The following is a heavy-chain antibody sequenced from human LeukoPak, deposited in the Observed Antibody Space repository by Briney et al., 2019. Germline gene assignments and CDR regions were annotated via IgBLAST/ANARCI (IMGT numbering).Heavy chain of an antibody. Sequence: GESLKTSCKGPGYSFTSYWIGWVRQLPGKGLGWMGIIYPGDSDTRYSPSFQGQVTISADKTISTAYLQWSSLKASDTATYYFARLGYCTNGVCSHVDYWGQGTLVTVSS. J-gene: IGHJ4*02. CDR1: GYSFTSYW. CDR3: ARLGYCTNGVCSHVDY. CDR2: IYPGDSDT. V-gene: IGHV5-51*01. D-gene: IGHD2-8*01.